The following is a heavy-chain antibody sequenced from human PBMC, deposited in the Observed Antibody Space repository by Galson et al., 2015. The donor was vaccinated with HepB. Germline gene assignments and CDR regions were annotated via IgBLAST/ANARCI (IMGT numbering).Heavy chain of an antibody. CDR3: AREPYSSGWSKRGRYFDY. J-gene: IGHJ4*02. D-gene: IGHD6-19*01. Sequence: SLRLSCAASGFIFNSYAMTWVRQVPGKGLEWVAFISYDGSNKYYAGSVKGRFTISRDNSKNTLYLQMNSLRPEDTAVYYCAREPYSSGWSKRGRYFDYWGQGALVTVSS. CDR1: GFIFNSYA. CDR2: ISYDGSNK. V-gene: IGHV3-30-3*01.